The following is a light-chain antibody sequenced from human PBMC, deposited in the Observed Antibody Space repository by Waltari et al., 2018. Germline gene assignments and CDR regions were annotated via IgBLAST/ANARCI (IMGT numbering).Light chain of an antibody. J-gene: IGKJ2*02. Sequence: IVLSQSPDSLALSLGERATISCRSSHSVLSSTNSNNYLAWYQQRPGQPPKLLFYGASTRVSGVPDRFDGSGSGTDFTLTISSLQAEDLAVYYCQQYYTTPCTFGQGTRLEIK. CDR1: HSVLSSTNSNNY. CDR2: GAS. V-gene: IGKV4-1*01. CDR3: QQYYTTPCT.